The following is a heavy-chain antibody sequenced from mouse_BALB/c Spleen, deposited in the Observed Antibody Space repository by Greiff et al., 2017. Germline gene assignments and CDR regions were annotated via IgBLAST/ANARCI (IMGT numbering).Heavy chain of an antibody. Sequence: EVKVVESGGGLVKPGGSLKLSCAASGFAFSSYDMSWVRQTPEKRLEWVAYISSGGGSTYYPDTVKGRFTISRDNAKNTLYLQMSSLKSEDTAMYYCARHGDDGPWFAYWGQGTLVTVSA. CDR1: GFAFSSYD. V-gene: IGHV5-12-1*01. J-gene: IGHJ3*01. D-gene: IGHD2-3*01. CDR2: ISSGGGST. CDR3: ARHGDDGPWFAY.